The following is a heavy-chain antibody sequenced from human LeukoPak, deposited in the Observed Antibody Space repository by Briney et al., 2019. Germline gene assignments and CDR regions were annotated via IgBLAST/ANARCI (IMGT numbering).Heavy chain of an antibody. Sequence: GGSLRLSCAACGFTCGDYAMRWVRHAPGKGLEWVASISVYGGSTSYANSVKLRFTISTDNSKNSLYLQMNSLTPQDTALYYCATNYGINIWLPFGAFDIWGHGKMVTVSS. CDR1: GFTCGDYA. D-gene: IGHD5-24*01. CDR3: ATNYGINIWLPFGAFDI. V-gene: IGHV3-43*02. CDR2: ISVYGGST. J-gene: IGHJ3*02.